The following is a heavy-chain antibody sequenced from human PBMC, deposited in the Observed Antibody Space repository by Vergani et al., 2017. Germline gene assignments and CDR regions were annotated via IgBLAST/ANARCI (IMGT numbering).Heavy chain of an antibody. Sequence: QVQLVQSGAEVKKPGASVKVSCKASGGTFSSYAISWVRQAPGQGLEWMGRIIPILGIANYAQKFQGRVTITADKYTSTAYLELISLRSEDPSGYYCAGEQTTVVTPAYFDYWGQRTLFPFSS. CDR1: GGTFSSYA. CDR3: AGEQTTVVTPAYFDY. V-gene: IGHV1-69*04. D-gene: IGHD4-23*01. J-gene: IGHJ4*02. CDR2: IIPILGIA.